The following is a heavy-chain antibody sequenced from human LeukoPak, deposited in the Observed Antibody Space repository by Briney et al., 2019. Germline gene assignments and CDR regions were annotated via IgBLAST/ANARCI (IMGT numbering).Heavy chain of an antibody. CDR2: FYSSTRT. D-gene: IGHD4-17*01. CDR1: GDSLTSGSRY. J-gene: IGHJ6*04. Sequence: PSQTLSLTCTVSGDSLTSGSRYWRWIRQPAGKGLEWIGHFYSSTRTTYNPSLESRVTISGDTAKNQFSLKLDSVTAADTAVYFCARCMPELDYGDYAYYYHMDVWGKGTTVTVSS. CDR3: ARCMPELDYGDYAYYYHMDV. V-gene: IGHV4-61*09.